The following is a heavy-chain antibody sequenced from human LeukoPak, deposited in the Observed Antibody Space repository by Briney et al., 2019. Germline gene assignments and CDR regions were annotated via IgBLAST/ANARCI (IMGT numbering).Heavy chain of an antibody. CDR1: GYTFTGYY. CDR3: ARDKGNWIFDY. CDR2: ISAYNGNT. V-gene: IGHV1-18*04. Sequence: ASVKVSCKASGYTFTGYYLHWVRQAPGQGLEWMGWISAYNGNTNYAQKLQGRVTMTTDTSTSTAYMELRSLRSDDTAVYYCARDKGNWIFDYWGQGTLVTVSS. J-gene: IGHJ4*02. D-gene: IGHD1-1*01.